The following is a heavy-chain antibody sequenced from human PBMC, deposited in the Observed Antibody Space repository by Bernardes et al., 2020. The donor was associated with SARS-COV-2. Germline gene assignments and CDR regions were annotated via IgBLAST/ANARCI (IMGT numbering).Heavy chain of an antibody. Sequence: ASVKVSCKVSGYTLTELSMHWVRQAPGKGLEWMGGFDPEDGETIYAQKFQGRVTITEDTSTDTAYMELSSLRSEDTAVYYCATTSPHYDSSGYSNWFDPWGQGTLVTVSS. CDR1: GYTLTELS. V-gene: IGHV1-24*01. CDR3: ATTSPHYDSSGYSNWFDP. J-gene: IGHJ5*02. D-gene: IGHD3-22*01. CDR2: FDPEDGET.